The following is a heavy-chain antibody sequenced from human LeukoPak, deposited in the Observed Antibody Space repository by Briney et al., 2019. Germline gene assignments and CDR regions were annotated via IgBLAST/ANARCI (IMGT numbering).Heavy chain of an antibody. Sequence: ASVKVSCKASGYTFTNYDISWVRQAPGQGLEWMGWINNYNSNTHYAQNVLGRVTMTTDTSTGTAYMELGSLTSDDTAVYYCARVVGGTTTYYHMDVWGKGTTVTVSS. CDR3: ARVVGGTTTYYHMDV. CDR1: GYTFTNYD. CDR2: INNYNSNT. J-gene: IGHJ6*03. V-gene: IGHV1-18*01. D-gene: IGHD1-26*01.